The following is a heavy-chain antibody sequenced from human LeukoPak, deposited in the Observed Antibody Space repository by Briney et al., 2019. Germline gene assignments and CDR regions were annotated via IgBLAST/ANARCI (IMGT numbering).Heavy chain of an antibody. V-gene: IGHV3-23*01. CDR2: ISDSGGST. D-gene: IGHD3-22*01. CDR1: GFTFSSYD. Sequence: GSLRLSCAASGFTFSSYDMSWVRQAPGKGLEWVSTISDSGGSTNYADSVKGRFTISRDNPKNTLYLQMNSLRAEDTAVYFCARRGVVIRVILVGFHKEAFYFDSWGQGALVTVSS. J-gene: IGHJ4*02. CDR3: ARRGVVIRVILVGFHKEAFYFDS.